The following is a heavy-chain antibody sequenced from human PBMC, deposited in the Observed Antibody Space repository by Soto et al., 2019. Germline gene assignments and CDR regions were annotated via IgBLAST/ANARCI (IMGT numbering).Heavy chain of an antibody. CDR1: GFTFSSYA. V-gene: IGHV3-23*01. CDR2: ISGSGGST. D-gene: IGHD3-10*01. Sequence: PGGSLRLSCAASGFTFSSYAMSWVRQAPGKGLEWVSAISGSGGSTYYADSVKGRFTISRDNSKNTLYLQMNSLRAEDTAVYYCARVLNNYGSGRYYLNNWGQGSLVTVSS. J-gene: IGHJ4*02. CDR3: ARVLNNYGSGRYYLNN.